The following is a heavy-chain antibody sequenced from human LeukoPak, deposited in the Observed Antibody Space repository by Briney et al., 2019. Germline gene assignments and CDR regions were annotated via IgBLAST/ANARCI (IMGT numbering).Heavy chain of an antibody. CDR1: GGSFSGYY. V-gene: IGHV4-34*01. CDR2: IYHSGST. D-gene: IGHD6-6*01. CDR3: ARDPSYYFDY. Sequence: SETLSLTCAVYGGSFSGYYWSWIRQPPGKGLEWIGYIYHSGSTYYNPSLKSRVTISVDRSKNQFSLKLSSVTAADTAVYYCARDPSYYFDYWGQGTLVTVSS. J-gene: IGHJ4*02.